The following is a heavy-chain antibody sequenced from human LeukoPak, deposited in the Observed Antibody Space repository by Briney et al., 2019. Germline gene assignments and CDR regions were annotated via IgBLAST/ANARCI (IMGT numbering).Heavy chain of an antibody. CDR2: IYHSGST. V-gene: IGHV4-61*08. J-gene: IGHJ4*02. CDR3: AREGLEWLLGSRYFDY. Sequence: PSETLFLTCTVSGGSISSGGYYWSWIRQPPGKGLEWIGYIYHSGSTNYNPSLKSRVTISVDTSKNQFSLKLSSVTAADTAVYYCAREGLEWLLGSRYFDYWGQGTLVTVSS. CDR1: GGSISSGGYY. D-gene: IGHD3-3*01.